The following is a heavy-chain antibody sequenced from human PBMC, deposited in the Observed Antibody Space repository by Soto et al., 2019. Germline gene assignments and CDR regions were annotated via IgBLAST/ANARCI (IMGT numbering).Heavy chain of an antibody. Sequence: QVKLVQSGGEVRKPGSSVRVSCKTSGGTFGSYAISWVRQAPGQGLEWMGDIVPIFTTPRYAQKLQGRVTITADESTNTVYMDLTNLRSADTAVYFCARAGFSGSYFGYWGQGTLVTVSS. D-gene: IGHD1-26*01. CDR1: GGTFGSYA. CDR3: ARAGFSGSYFGY. J-gene: IGHJ4*02. V-gene: IGHV1-69*01. CDR2: IVPIFTTP.